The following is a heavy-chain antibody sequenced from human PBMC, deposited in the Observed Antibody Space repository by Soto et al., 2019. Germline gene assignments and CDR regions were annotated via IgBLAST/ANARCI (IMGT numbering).Heavy chain of an antibody. D-gene: IGHD2-21*01. Sequence: QVQLVESGGGLVKPGGSLRLSCATSGFTFSDHYMTWIRQAPGKGLEFISYISPGGRYTNYGDSVKGRFTISRDNAKNSLCLQVNTLRDEDTAVYYCSRGGGGGVFAHWGQGTLVTVSS. J-gene: IGHJ4*02. CDR2: ISPGGRYT. CDR3: SRGGGGGVFAH. V-gene: IGHV3-11*05. CDR1: GFTFSDHY.